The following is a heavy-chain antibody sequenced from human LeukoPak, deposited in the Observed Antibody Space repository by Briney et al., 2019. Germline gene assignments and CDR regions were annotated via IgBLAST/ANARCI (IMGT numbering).Heavy chain of an antibody. V-gene: IGHV3-21*01. Sequence: PGGSLRLSCAATGFTFSSYSMNWVRQAPGKGLEWVSSISSSSSYIYYADSVKGRFTISRDNAKNSLYLQMNSLRAEDTAVYYCARTPVPAARANYFDYWGQGTLVTVSS. J-gene: IGHJ4*02. CDR3: ARTPVPAARANYFDY. CDR1: GFTFSSYS. D-gene: IGHD2-2*01. CDR2: ISSSSSYI.